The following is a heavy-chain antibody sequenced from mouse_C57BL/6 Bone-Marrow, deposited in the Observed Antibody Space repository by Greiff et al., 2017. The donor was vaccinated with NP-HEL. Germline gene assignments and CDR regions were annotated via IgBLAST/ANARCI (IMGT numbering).Heavy chain of an antibody. CDR3: ARERDPNFDY. CDR1: GYTFTSYG. D-gene: IGHD3-3*01. V-gene: IGHV1-81*01. Sequence: VMLVESGAELARPGASVKLSCKASGYTFTSYGISWVKQRTGQGLEWIGEIYPRSGNTYYNEKFKGKATLTADKSSSTAYMELRSLTSEDSAVYFCARERDPNFDYWGQGTTLTVSS. J-gene: IGHJ2*01. CDR2: IYPRSGNT.